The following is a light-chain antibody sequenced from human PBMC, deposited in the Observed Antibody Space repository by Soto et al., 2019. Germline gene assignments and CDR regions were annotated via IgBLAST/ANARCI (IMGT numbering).Light chain of an antibody. V-gene: IGKV3-20*01. J-gene: IGKJ2*01. Sequence: IVLTQSPGTLSLSPGERATLSCRASQSVSSTYIAWYQQNPGQPPRLLIFGASSRATGIPDRFSGSGSGTDFTLTISRLEPEDFAVYFCQQYGRSPPFTFGQGTKVEIK. CDR3: QQYGRSPPFT. CDR1: QSVSSTY. CDR2: GAS.